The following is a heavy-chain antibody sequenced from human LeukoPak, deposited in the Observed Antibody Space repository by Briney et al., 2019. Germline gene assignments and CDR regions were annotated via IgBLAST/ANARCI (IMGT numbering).Heavy chain of an antibody. D-gene: IGHD6-19*01. V-gene: IGHV1-69*06. CDR1: GGTFSSYA. J-gene: IGHJ3*02. CDR2: IIPIFGTA. Sequence: EASVKVSCKASGGTFSSYAISWVRQAPGQGLEWMEGIIPIFGTANYAQKFQGRVTITADKSTSTAYMELSSLRSEDTAVYYCARARAVGDAFDIWGQGTMVTVSS. CDR3: ARARAVGDAFDI.